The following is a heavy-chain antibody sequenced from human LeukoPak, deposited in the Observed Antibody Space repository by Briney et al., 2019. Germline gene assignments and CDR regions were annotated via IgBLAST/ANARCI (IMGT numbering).Heavy chain of an antibody. V-gene: IGHV1-8*03. CDR2: MNPNSGNT. D-gene: IGHD3-10*01. CDR1: GYTFTSYD. Sequence: EASVKVSCKASGYTFTSYDINWVRQATGQGLEWMGWMNPNSGNTGYAQKFQGRVTITRNTSISTAYMELSRLRSDNMAVYYCARDDLWFGEFFHYMDVWGKGTTVTISS. CDR3: ARDDLWFGEFFHYMDV. J-gene: IGHJ6*03.